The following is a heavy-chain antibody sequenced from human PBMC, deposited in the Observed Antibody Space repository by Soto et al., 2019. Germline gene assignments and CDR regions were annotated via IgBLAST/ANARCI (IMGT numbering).Heavy chain of an antibody. J-gene: IGHJ4*02. D-gene: IGHD2-2*01. CDR3: ARDSLRYQTGDIVVVPAEVDY. Sequence: QVQLVESGGGVVQPGRSLRLSCAASGFTFSSYGMHWVRQAPGKGLEWVAVIWYDGSNKYYADSVKGRFTISRDNSKNTLYLQMNSLRAEDTAVYYCARDSLRYQTGDIVVVPAEVDYWGQGTLVTVSS. CDR1: GFTFSSYG. CDR2: IWYDGSNK. V-gene: IGHV3-33*01.